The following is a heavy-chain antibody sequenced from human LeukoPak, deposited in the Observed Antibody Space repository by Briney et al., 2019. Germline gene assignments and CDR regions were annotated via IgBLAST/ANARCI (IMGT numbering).Heavy chain of an antibody. D-gene: IGHD6-19*01. CDR3: ARVRYSSGWYEDY. CDR1: GGSVSSGSYY. Sequence: SSETLSLACTVSGGSVSSGSYYWSWIRQPPGKGLEWIEYIYYSGSTKYNPSLKSRVTISVDTSKNQFSLKLSSVTAADTAVYYCARVRYSSGWYEDYWGQGTLVTVSS. CDR2: IYYSGST. J-gene: IGHJ4*02. V-gene: IGHV4-61*01.